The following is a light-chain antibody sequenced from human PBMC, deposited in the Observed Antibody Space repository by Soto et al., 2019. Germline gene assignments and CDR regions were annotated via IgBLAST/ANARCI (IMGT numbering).Light chain of an antibody. CDR3: GTWDNSLSAV. CDR2: DNG. Sequence: QSVLTQPPSVSAAPGQKVTISCSGSSSNIGSNYVSWYQQLPGTAPKLLIYDNGKRPSGIPDRFSGSQSGTSAILGITGLQTGDEADYYCGTWDNSLSAVFGGGTQLTVL. J-gene: IGLJ2*01. CDR1: SSNIGSNY. V-gene: IGLV1-51*01.